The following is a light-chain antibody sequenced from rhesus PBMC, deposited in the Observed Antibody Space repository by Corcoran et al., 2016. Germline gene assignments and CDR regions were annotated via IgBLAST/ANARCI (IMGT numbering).Light chain of an antibody. V-gene: IGKV1-32*03. CDR2: YAN. J-gene: IGKJ1*01. CDR1: QGISSY. Sequence: DIQMSQSPSSLSASVGDRVTITCRARQGISSYLNWYQQKPGKAPKLLIYYANSLASGVPSMFSGSGSRTDYTLTIRSLQPEDFATYYFRQGYSTPWTFGQGTKVEIK. CDR3: RQGYSTPWT.